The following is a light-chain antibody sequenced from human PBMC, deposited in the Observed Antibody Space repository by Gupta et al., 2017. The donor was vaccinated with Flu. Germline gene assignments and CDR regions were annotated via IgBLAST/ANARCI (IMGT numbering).Light chain of an antibody. CDR1: PDNSNF. V-gene: IGKV1-16*02. CDR2: GAS. CDR3: QQYDSYPRT. Sequence: PSAQSATIGGKVSMSCRASPDNSNFVAWFQQKPGKAPRFLIHGASSVESGVPAKFSGSGSGTEFTLTIRSLQAEDFATYYCQQYDSYPRTFGQGTKLEIK. J-gene: IGKJ2*01.